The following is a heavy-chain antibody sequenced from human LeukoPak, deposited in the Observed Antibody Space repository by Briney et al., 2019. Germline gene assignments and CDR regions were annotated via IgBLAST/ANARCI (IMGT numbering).Heavy chain of an antibody. J-gene: IGHJ4*02. CDR1: GFTFSDYY. V-gene: IGHV3-11*05. CDR3: ARVPRITMVRGVIMAYYFDY. Sequence: PGGSLRLSCAASGFTFSDYYMSWIRQAPGKGLEWVSYIRSSSYTNYADSVKGRFTISRDNAKNSLYLQMNSLRAEDTAVYYCARVPRITMVRGVIMAYYFDYWGQGTLVTVSS. CDR2: IRSSSYT. D-gene: IGHD3-10*01.